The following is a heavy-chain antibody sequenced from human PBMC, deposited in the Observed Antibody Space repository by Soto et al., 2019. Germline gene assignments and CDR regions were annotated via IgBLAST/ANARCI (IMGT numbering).Heavy chain of an antibody. D-gene: IGHD3-3*01. Sequence: SETLSLTCTVSGGSISSGDYYWSWIRQPPGKGLEWIGYIYYSGSTYYNPSLKSRVTISVDTSKNQFSLKLSSVTAADTAVYYCARVRGRSGYYTGSPYYYGMDVWGQGTTVTVSS. CDR2: IYYSGST. CDR3: ARVRGRSGYYTGSPYYYGMDV. CDR1: GGSISSGDYY. V-gene: IGHV4-30-4*01. J-gene: IGHJ6*02.